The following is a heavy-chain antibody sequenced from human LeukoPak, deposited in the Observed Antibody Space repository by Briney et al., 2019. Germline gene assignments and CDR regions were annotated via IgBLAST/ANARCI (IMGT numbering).Heavy chain of an antibody. CDR1: GYTFTGYN. CDR3: ARRSSTHAFDI. Sequence: ASVKVSCKASGYTFTGYNMYWVRQTPGQGLEWLGWINPNSGGTIYAQKFQGRVTMTRDTSINTAYMDLSSLTSDDTAIYYCARRSSTHAFDIWGQGTMLTVSS. D-gene: IGHD3-10*01. V-gene: IGHV1-2*02. J-gene: IGHJ3*02. CDR2: INPNSGGT.